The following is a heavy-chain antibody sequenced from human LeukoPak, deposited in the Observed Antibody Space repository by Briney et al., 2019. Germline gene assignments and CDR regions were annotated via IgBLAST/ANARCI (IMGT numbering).Heavy chain of an antibody. J-gene: IGHJ6*02. CDR2: ISYDGSNK. CDR1: GFTFSSYA. D-gene: IGHD3-10*01. Sequence: SGGSLRLSCAASGFTFSSYAMHWVRQAPGKGLEWVAVISYDGSNKYYADSVKGRFTISRDNSKNTLYLQMNSPRAEDTAVYYCAKDTVLLWFGEFDYYYGMDVWGQGTTVTVSS. V-gene: IGHV3-30*04. CDR3: AKDTVLLWFGEFDYYYGMDV.